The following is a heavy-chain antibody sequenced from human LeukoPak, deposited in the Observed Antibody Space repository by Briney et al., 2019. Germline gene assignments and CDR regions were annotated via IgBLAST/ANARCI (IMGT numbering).Heavy chain of an antibody. D-gene: IGHD2-21*02. Sequence: GGSLRLSRAASGFTFSSYAMSWVRQAPGKGLEWVSAISGSGGSTYYADSVKGRFTISRDNSKNTLYLQMNSLRAEDTAVYCCAKARHIVVVTAIPFDYWGQGTLVTVSS. CDR1: GFTFSSYA. CDR2: ISGSGGST. V-gene: IGHV3-23*01. CDR3: AKARHIVVVTAIPFDY. J-gene: IGHJ4*02.